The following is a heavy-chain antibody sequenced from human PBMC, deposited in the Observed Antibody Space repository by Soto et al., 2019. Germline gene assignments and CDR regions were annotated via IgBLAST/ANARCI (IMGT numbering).Heavy chain of an antibody. V-gene: IGHV2-5*02. CDR2: IYWDDGN. Sequence: QITLKESGPTLVKPTQTLTLTCTFSGFSLSTIEVVWAWFGQPPGKARGGLALIYWDDGNRYSPSLKTRLNITKDTSKNQVVLTLTNVDPVDTATYYCAHRPAYDISTGYYPFDYWGQGSLVTVSS. D-gene: IGHD3-9*01. CDR3: AHRPAYDISTGYYPFDY. J-gene: IGHJ4*02. CDR1: GFSLSTIEVV.